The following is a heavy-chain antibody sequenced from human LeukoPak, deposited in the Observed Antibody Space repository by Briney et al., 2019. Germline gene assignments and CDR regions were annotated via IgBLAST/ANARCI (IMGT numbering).Heavy chain of an antibody. J-gene: IGHJ4*02. CDR3: ASHVGATRVFDY. CDR1: GFTFSSYW. D-gene: IGHD1-26*01. V-gene: IGHV3-74*01. CDR2: INSDGSST. Sequence: RAGGSLRLSCAASGFTFSSYWMHWVRQAPGKGLVWVSRINSDGSSTSYADSAKGRFTISRDNAKNSLYLQMNSLRAEDTAVYYCASHVGATRVFDYWGQGTRVTVST.